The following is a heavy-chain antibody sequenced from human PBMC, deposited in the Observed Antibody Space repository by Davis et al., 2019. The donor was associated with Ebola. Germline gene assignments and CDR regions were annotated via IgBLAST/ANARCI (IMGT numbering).Heavy chain of an antibody. CDR1: GFTFGDYA. J-gene: IGHJ1*01. V-gene: IGHV3-49*04. Sequence: PGGSLRLSCTASGFTFGDYAMSWVRQAPGKGLEWVGFIRSKAYGGATQYAASVKGRFIISRDDSKSIAYLQMNSLKTEDTAVYYCTRSYDSSGYYPGYFQHWGQGTLVTVSS. D-gene: IGHD3-22*01. CDR2: IRSKAYGGAT. CDR3: TRSYDSSGYYPGYFQH.